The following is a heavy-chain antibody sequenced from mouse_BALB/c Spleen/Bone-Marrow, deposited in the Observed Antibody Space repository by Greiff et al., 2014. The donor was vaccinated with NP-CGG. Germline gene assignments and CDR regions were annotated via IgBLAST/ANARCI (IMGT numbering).Heavy chain of an antibody. J-gene: IGHJ1*01. CDR2: IRNKASGYTT. CDR3: AREYGYFDV. V-gene: IGHV7-3*02. CDR1: GFTFTDYY. Sequence: EVQVVESGGGLVQPGGSLRLSCATSGFTFTDYYMSWVRQPPEKALEWLGFIRNKASGYTTDYSASVKGRFTISRDNSQSIPYLQMNTLRAEDSATYYCAREYGYFDVWGAGTTVTVSS. D-gene: IGHD1-1*02.